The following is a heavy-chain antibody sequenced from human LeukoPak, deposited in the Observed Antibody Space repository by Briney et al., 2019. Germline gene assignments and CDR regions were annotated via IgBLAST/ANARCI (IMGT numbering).Heavy chain of an antibody. CDR2: INHGGST. CDR3: ARRIGEGRYYFDS. D-gene: IGHD3-3*01. CDR1: GGSLSGYY. Sequence: AETLSLTCAVFGGSLSGYYLSWIRQPPGKGLEWIGEINHGGSTNYNPSLKSRITTSVDTSQNKFSLTLSSVTAADTAVYYCARRIGEGRYYFDSWAQGTLVTVSS. J-gene: IGHJ4*02. V-gene: IGHV4-34*01.